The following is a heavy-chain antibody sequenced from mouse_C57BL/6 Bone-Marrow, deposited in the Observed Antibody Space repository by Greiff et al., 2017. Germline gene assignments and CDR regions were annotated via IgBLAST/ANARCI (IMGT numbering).Heavy chain of an antibody. D-gene: IGHD4-1*01. CDR1: GYTFTDYY. Sequence: LQQSGPELVKPGASVKISCKASGYTFTDYYMNWVKQSHGKSLEWIGDINPNNGGTSYNQKFKGKATLTVDKSSSTAYMELRSLTSEDSAVYYCARLTGTSGYYFDYWGQGTTLTVSS. V-gene: IGHV1-26*01. CDR2: INPNNGGT. J-gene: IGHJ2*01. CDR3: ARLTGTSGYYFDY.